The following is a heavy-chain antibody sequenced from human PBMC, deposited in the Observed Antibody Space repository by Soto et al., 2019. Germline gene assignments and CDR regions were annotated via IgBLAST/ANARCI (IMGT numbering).Heavy chain of an antibody. D-gene: IGHD2-8*02. CDR3: ARDILSVGPRANDAFDV. V-gene: IGHV1-3*01. J-gene: IGHJ3*01. Sequence: VQLVQSGAEVKKPGASVNISCQASGFTFSDTLINWVHQGPGQRLEWMGWINPANGNTRYSESFQGRVTISSLSSASTAYVALSDLTSEDTAVYYCARDILSVGPRANDAFDVWGQGTMITVSS. CDR2: INPANGNT. CDR1: GFTFSDTL.